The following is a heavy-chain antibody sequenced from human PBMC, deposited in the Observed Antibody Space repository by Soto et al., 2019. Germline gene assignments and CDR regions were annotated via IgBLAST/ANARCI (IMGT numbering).Heavy chain of an antibody. CDR2: ISGSGGST. Sequence: GGSLRLSCAPSGFTFSSNAMGWVRQAPGKGLEWVSAISGSGGSTYYADSVKGRFTITRDNSKHTLYLQMNSLRAEDTAVYDCAKDPSSGWYYFDYWGQGTLVTVSS. V-gene: IGHV3-23*01. CDR1: GFTFSSNA. J-gene: IGHJ4*02. D-gene: IGHD6-19*01. CDR3: AKDPSSGWYYFDY.